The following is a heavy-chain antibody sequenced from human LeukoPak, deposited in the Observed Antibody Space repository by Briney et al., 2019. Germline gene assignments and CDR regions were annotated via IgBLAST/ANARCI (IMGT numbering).Heavy chain of an antibody. V-gene: IGHV3-21*01. D-gene: IGHD1-26*01. J-gene: IGHJ4*02. CDR3: ARICRGPRVYSGSSIFDY. CDR1: GFTFSSYS. Sequence: GGSLRLSCAASGFTFSSYSMNWVRQALGKGLEWVSSISSSSSYIYYADSVKGRFTISRDNAKNSLYLQMNSLRAEDTAVYYCARICRGPRVYSGSSIFDYWGQGTLVTVSS. CDR2: ISSSSSYI.